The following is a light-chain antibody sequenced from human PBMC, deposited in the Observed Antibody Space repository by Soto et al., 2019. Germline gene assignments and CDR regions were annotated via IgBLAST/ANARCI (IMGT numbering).Light chain of an antibody. Sequence: EIVLTQSPATLSLSPGERATLSCRASQSVSSYLAWYQQKPGQAPRLLIYDASNRATGIPARFSGSGSGTDFTLTISSLEPEDFAVYYCQQRSNWPPITFGQGTRRENK. J-gene: IGKJ5*01. CDR3: QQRSNWPPIT. V-gene: IGKV3-11*01. CDR2: DAS. CDR1: QSVSSY.